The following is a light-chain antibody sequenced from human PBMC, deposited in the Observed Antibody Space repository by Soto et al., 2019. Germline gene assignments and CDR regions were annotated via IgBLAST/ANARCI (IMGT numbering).Light chain of an antibody. V-gene: IGKV1-9*01. CDR3: QQLNSYLALT. J-gene: IGKJ4*01. CDR1: QDIAIY. Sequence: GDRVTITCRASQDIAIYLAWYQQKPGEAPKLLIYAASTLHGGVPSRFSGSGSGTDFTLTISSLQPEDFATYYCQQLNSYLALTFGGGTKVDI. CDR2: AAS.